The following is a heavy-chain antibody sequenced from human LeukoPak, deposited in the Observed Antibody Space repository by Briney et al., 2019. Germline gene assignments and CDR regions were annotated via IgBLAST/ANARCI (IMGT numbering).Heavy chain of an antibody. Sequence: SETLSLTCTVSGGSISSGGYYWSWVRQPPGKGLEWIGYIYYSGSTNYNPSLKSRVTISVDTSKNQFSLKLSSVTAADTAVYYCARVDTSGYSYWGQGTLVTVSS. CDR2: IYYSGST. J-gene: IGHJ4*02. V-gene: IGHV4-61*08. CDR1: GGSISSGGYY. CDR3: ARVDTSGYSY. D-gene: IGHD5-18*01.